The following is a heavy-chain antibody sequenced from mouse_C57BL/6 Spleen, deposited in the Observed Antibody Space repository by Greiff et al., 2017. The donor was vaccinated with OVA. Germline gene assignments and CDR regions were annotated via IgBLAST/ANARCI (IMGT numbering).Heavy chain of an antibody. CDR1: GYAFSSYW. Sequence: QVQLKQSGAELVKPGASVKISCKASGYAFSSYWMNWVKQRPGKGLEWIGQIYTGDGDTNYNGKFKGKATLTADKSSSTAYMQLSSLTSEDSAVYFCARVYYDYAYAMDYWGQGTSVTVSS. D-gene: IGHD2-4*01. CDR3: ARVYYDYAYAMDY. CDR2: IYTGDGDT. V-gene: IGHV1-80*01. J-gene: IGHJ4*01.